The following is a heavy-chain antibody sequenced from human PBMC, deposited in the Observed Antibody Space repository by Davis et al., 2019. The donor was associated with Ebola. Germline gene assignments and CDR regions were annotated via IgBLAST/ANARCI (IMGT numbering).Heavy chain of an antibody. Sequence: GGSLRLSCAASGFTFTSHTMIWVRQAPGKGLEWVASVSTNSLYIYYADSVKGRFTISRDDSKNSLHLQMNSLKIEDTAVYYCAAVGPRYIDPWGQGTQVTVSS. CDR1: GFTFTSHT. CDR3: AAVGPRYIDP. D-gene: IGHD3-9*01. CDR2: VSTNSLYI. J-gene: IGHJ5*02. V-gene: IGHV3-21*04.